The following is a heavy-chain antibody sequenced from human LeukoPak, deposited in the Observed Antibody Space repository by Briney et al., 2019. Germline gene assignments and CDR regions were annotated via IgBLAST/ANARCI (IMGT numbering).Heavy chain of an antibody. J-gene: IGHJ6*03. CDR2: IDPNSGGT. D-gene: IGHD5-12*01. Sequence: ASVKVSCKASGYTFTGYYMHWVRQAPGQGLEWMGWIDPNSGGTNYAQKFQGRVTMTRDTSISTAYMELSRLRSDDTAVYYCARASRGATIQHYYYYMDVWGKGTTVTISS. V-gene: IGHV1-2*02. CDR3: ARASRGATIQHYYYYMDV. CDR1: GYTFTGYY.